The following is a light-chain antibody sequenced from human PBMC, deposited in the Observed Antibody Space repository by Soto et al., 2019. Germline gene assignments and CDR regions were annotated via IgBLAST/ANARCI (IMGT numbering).Light chain of an antibody. CDR3: QQYGSSGT. CDR2: DAS. V-gene: IGKV3-20*01. Sequence: EIVLTQSPGTLSLSPVELATLSFMASEGVRTYLAWYQQKPGQTPRLLIYDASNRATGIPARFSGSGSGTDFTLTISRLEPEDFAVYYCQQYGSSGTFGQGTKVDIK. J-gene: IGKJ1*01. CDR1: EGVRTY.